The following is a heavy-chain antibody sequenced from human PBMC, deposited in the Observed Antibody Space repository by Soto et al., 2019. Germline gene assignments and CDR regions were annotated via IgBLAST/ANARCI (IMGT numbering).Heavy chain of an antibody. D-gene: IGHD2-15*01. CDR3: ARDLPYCSGGSCPGSYDAFDI. V-gene: IGHV1-18*01. CDR1: GYTFTSYG. J-gene: IGHJ3*02. CDR2: IGAYNGNT. Sequence: ASVKVSCKASGYTFTSYGISWVRQAPGQGLEWMGWIGAYNGNTNYAQKLQGRVTMTTDTSTSTAYMELRSLRSDDTAVYYCARDLPYCSGGSCPGSYDAFDIWGQGTMVTVSS.